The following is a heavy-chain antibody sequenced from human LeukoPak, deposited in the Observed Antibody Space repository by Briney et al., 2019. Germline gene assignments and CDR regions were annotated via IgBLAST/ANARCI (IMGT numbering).Heavy chain of an antibody. Sequence: ASVKVSCKASGYTFTSYGISWVRQAPGQGLEWMGWISAYNGNTNYAQKLQGRVTMTTDTSTSTAYMELRSLRSDDTAVCYCARVRYYYDSSGYYDAFDIWGQGTMVTVSS. V-gene: IGHV1-18*01. J-gene: IGHJ3*02. CDR2: ISAYNGNT. CDR1: GYTFTSYG. CDR3: ARVRYYYDSSGYYDAFDI. D-gene: IGHD3-22*01.